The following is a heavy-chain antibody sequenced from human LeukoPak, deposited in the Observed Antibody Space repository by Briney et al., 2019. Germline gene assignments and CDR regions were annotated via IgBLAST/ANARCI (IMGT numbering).Heavy chain of an antibody. J-gene: IGHJ4*02. D-gene: IGHD3-22*01. CDR1: GGSISSSSYC. CDR3: ARQYDSSGYYYFDY. Sequence: SETLSLTCTVSGGSISSSSYCWGWIRQPPGKGLEWIGTIFNSGSTYSNPSLKSRVTISVDTSKNQFTLKLSSVTAADTAVYYCARQYDSSGYYYFDYWGQGTLVTVSS. V-gene: IGHV4-39*01. CDR2: IFNSGST.